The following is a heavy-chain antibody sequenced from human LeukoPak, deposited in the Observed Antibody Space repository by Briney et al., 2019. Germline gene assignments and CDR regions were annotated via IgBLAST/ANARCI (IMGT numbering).Heavy chain of an antibody. CDR3: AKDRGSGSYYLDY. CDR2: VSYDGSKK. CDR1: GFTFSSYG. V-gene: IGHV3-30*18. Sequence: PGGSLRLSCAASGFTFSSYGMHWVRQAPGKGLEWLAFVSYDGSKKYYSDSVKGRFTISRDNSKNTLFLQMNSLRAEDTAVYNCAKDRGSGSYYLDYWGQGTQVTVSS. J-gene: IGHJ4*02. D-gene: IGHD3-10*01.